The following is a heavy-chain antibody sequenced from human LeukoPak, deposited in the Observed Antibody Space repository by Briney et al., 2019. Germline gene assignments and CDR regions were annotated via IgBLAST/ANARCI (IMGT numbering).Heavy chain of an antibody. Sequence: GGSLRLSCAASGFIFDDYAMHWIRQAPGRGLEWVSGISSNSGRVVYADSVQGRFTISRDNAKNSLYLQMNSLRAEDTAVYYCAELGITMIGGVWGKGTTVTISS. D-gene: IGHD3-10*02. V-gene: IGHV3-9*01. CDR1: GFIFDDYA. CDR2: ISSNSGRV. CDR3: AELGITMIGGV. J-gene: IGHJ6*04.